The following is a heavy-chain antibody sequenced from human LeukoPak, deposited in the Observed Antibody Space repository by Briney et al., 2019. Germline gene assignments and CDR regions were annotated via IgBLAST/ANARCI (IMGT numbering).Heavy chain of an antibody. V-gene: IGHV1-18*01. Sequence: ASVNVSCKASGGTFSSYAISWVRQAPGQGLEWMGWISAYNGNTNYAQKLQGRVTMTTDTSTSTAYMELRSLRSDDTAVYYCAREANREIDYWGQGTLVTVSS. CDR1: GGTFSSYA. CDR2: ISAYNGNT. J-gene: IGHJ4*02. CDR3: AREANREIDY. D-gene: IGHD1-14*01.